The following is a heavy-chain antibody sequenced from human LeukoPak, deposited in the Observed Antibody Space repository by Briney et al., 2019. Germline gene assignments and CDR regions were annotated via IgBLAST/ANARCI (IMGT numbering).Heavy chain of an antibody. J-gene: IGHJ6*04. CDR3: ARAVSSGYDFAYYYYCGMDV. D-gene: IGHD5-12*01. V-gene: IGHV3-21*01. CDR2: ISSSSSYI. Sequence: GRSLRLSCAASGFTFSSYGMHWVRQAPGKGLEWVSSISSSSSYIYYADSVKGRFTISRDNAKNSLYLQMNSLRAEDTAVYYCARAVSSGYDFAYYYYCGMDVWGKGTTVTVSS. CDR1: GFTFSSYG.